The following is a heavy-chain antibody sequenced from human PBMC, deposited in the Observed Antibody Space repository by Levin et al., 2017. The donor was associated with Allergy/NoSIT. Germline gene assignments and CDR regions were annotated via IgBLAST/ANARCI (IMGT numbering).Heavy chain of an antibody. V-gene: IGHV4-31*03. CDR2: IHHSGSA. CDR3: ARDECAWFGECYGMDV. CDR1: GDSIRRGDFY. Sequence: PSQTLSLTCTVSGDSIRRGDFYWSWIRHLPGKGLEWIWFIHHSGSAYYNPSLKSRLSMSLDTSKSQFSLRLTSVTAADTAVYYCARDECAWFGECYGMDVWGQGTTVIVSS. J-gene: IGHJ6*02. D-gene: IGHD3-10*01.